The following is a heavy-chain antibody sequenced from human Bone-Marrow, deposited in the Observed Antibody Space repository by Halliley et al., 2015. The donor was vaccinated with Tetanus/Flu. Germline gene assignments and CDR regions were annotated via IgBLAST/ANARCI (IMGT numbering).Heavy chain of an antibody. Sequence: GLVKPSETLSLTCAVYGGSFSGYYWTWIRQPPGKGLEWIGEINLSGRTNYNPSLKSRVTISLDPSKNQFSLRLSSVTAADTAVYSCARTVKGVIFIYDYYNMDVWGQGTTVPVSS. D-gene: IGHD3-10*01. J-gene: IGHJ6*02. V-gene: IGHV4-34*01. CDR1: GGSFSGYY. CDR3: ARTVKGVIFIYDYYNMDV. CDR2: INLSGRT.